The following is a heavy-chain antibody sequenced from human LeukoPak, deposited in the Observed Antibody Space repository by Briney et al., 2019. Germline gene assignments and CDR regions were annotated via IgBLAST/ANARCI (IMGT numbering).Heavy chain of an antibody. Sequence: GASLKVSCTASGYTFTSYDINWVRQATGQGLEWMGWMNPNSGNTGYAQKFQGRVTMTRNTSTSTAYMELSSLRSEDTAVYYCARTYYDILTGGRGPYYYYGMDVWGQGTTVTVSS. D-gene: IGHD3-9*01. CDR1: GYTFTSYD. J-gene: IGHJ6*02. V-gene: IGHV1-8*01. CDR3: ARTYYDILTGGRGPYYYYGMDV. CDR2: MNPNSGNT.